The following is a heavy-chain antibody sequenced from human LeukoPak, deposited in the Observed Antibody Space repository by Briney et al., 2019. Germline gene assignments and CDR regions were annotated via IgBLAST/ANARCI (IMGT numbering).Heavy chain of an antibody. CDR3: AGDRTIYYDILTGYPASYGMDV. CDR1: GFTFSSYG. D-gene: IGHD3-9*01. CDR2: IWYDGSNK. J-gene: IGHJ6*04. Sequence: GGSLRLSCAASGFTFSSYGMHWVRQAPGKGLEWVAAIWYDGSNKYYADSVKGRFTISRDNSKNTLYLQMNSLRAEDTAVYYCAGDRTIYYDILTGYPASYGMDVWGKGTTVTVSS. V-gene: IGHV3-33*01.